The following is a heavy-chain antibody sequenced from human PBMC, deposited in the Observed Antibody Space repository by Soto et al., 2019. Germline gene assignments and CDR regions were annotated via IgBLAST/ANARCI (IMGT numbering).Heavy chain of an antibody. D-gene: IGHD1-26*01. CDR1: GGTFSSYA. J-gene: IGHJ4*02. CDR3: ARALVVATTTVFDY. Sequence: LGKVSGKASGGTFSSYAISWVRQAPGQGLEWMGGIIPIFGTANYAQKFQGRVTITADESTSTAYMELSSLRSEDTAVYYCARALVVATTTVFDYWGQATLGPVSS. V-gene: IGHV1-69*13. CDR2: IIPIFGTA.